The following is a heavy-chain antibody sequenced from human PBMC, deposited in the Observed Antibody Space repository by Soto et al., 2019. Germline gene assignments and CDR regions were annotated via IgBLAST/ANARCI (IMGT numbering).Heavy chain of an antibody. CDR3: AKGVGAYEEDDAFYI. CDR1: GGTFSSYT. CDR2: IIPILGIA. D-gene: IGHD5-12*01. J-gene: IGHJ3*02. V-gene: IGHV1-69*02. Sequence: QVQLVQSGAEVKKPGSSVKVSCKASGGTFSSYTISWVRQAPGQGLEWMGRIIPILGIANYAQKFQGRVTITADKSTSTAYMELSSLRSEDTAVYYGAKGVGAYEEDDAFYIWGQGTMVTVSS.